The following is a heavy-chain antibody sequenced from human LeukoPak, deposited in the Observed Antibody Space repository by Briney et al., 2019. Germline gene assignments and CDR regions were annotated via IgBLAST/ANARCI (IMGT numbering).Heavy chain of an antibody. V-gene: IGHV1-8*01. Sequence: ASVKVSCKASGYTFTSYDITWVRQASGQGLEWMGWKNPNNGNTGYAQRFQGRVTLTRDTSISTAYMELSSLRSEDTAVYYCARGFLGYDSSDYAFSYYWGQGTLVTVSS. CDR1: GYTFTSYD. CDR3: ARGFLGYDSSDYAFSYY. CDR2: KNPNNGNT. D-gene: IGHD3-22*01. J-gene: IGHJ4*02.